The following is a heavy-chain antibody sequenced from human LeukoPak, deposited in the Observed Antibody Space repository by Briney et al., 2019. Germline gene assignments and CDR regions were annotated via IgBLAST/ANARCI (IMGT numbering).Heavy chain of an antibody. CDR2: IYYSGST. D-gene: IGHD3-10*01. V-gene: IGHV4-30-4*01. CDR3: ARHLKPHSYYGSGSYYL. J-gene: IGHJ5*02. Sequence: SQTLSLTCTVSGGSISSGDYYWSWIRQPPGKGLEWIGYIYYSGSTYYNPSLKSRVTISVDTSKNQFSLKLSSVTAADTAVYYCARHLKPHSYYGSGSYYLWGQGTLVTVSS. CDR1: GGSISSGDYY.